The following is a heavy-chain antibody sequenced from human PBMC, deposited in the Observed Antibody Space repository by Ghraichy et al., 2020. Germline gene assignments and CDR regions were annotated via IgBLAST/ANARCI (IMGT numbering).Heavy chain of an antibody. CDR1: GGSISSGDHY. D-gene: IGHD3-22*01. V-gene: IGHV4-30-4*01. CDR3: ASNYYYDRSGYYAFDI. J-gene: IGHJ3*02. CDR2: IYYSGST. Sequence: LSLTCTVSGGSISSGDHYWSWIRQPPGKGLEWIGYIYYSGSTYYNPSLKSRLTISVDTSKNQFSLKLSSVTAADTAVYYCASNYYYDRSGYYAFDIWGQGTMVTVSS.